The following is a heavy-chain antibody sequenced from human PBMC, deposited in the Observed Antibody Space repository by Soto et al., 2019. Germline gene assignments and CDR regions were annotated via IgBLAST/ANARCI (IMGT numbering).Heavy chain of an antibody. CDR1: GFTFSSYA. CDR2: ISYDGSNT. J-gene: IGHJ6*02. V-gene: IGHV3-30-3*01. D-gene: IGHD6-19*01. CDR3: ARDRSSYGQWVVSYGMDV. Sequence: GGSLRLSCTASGFTFSSYAIHWVRQAPGKGLEWVVVISYDGSNTYYADSVKGRFTISRDNSKSTLYLQMNSLRAEDTAVYYCARDRSSYGQWVVSYGMDVWGQGTTVTVSS.